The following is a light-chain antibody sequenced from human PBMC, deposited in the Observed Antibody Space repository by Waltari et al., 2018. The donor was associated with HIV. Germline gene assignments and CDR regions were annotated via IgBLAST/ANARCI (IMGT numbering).Light chain of an antibody. J-gene: IGLJ3*02. V-gene: IGLV3-10*01. CDR2: EDN. CDR3: YSTDSSGIIGM. CDR1: ALPKKY. Sequence: SSELTQPPSLSVSPGQAARITCSGDALPKKYAYWYQQKSGQAPGLVIYEDNKRPAGIPGRCSGSSSGTMATLTISGAQVEDEADYYCYSTDSSGIIGMFGGGTKLAVL.